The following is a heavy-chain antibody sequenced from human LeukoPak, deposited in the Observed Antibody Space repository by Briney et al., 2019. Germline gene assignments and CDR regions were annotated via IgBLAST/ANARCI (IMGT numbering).Heavy chain of an antibody. CDR1: GGSFNRYF. Sequence: PSETLSLTCTVYGGSFNRYFYSWIRQPPGKGLEWIGEINHSGIFDYNPPLKSRVTISVDTSKKQFSLTLTSVTAADTSVYYCAGQTGPTFGIWGQGTMVTVSS. CDR2: INHSGIF. CDR3: AGQTGPTFGI. V-gene: IGHV4-34*01. J-gene: IGHJ3*02. D-gene: IGHD3-9*01.